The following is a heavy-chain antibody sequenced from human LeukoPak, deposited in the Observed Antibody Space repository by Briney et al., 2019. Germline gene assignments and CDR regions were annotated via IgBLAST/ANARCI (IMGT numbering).Heavy chain of an antibody. V-gene: IGHV1-2*02. CDR1: GYPFTGYY. D-gene: IGHD3-3*01. J-gene: IGHJ4*02. CDR3: ARVTPLDFWSGYFSAGGNQDFDY. Sequence: ASVKVSCKASGYPFTGYYMHWVRQAPGQGLEWMGWINPNSGGTNYAQKFQGRVTMTRDTSISTAYMELSRLRSDDTAVYYCARVTPLDFWSGYFSAGGNQDFDYWGQGTLVTVSS. CDR2: INPNSGGT.